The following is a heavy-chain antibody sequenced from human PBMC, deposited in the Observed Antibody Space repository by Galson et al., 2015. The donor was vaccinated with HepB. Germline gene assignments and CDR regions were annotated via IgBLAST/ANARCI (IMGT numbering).Heavy chain of an antibody. Sequence: SLRLSCAASGFTFSNAWMNWVRQAPGKGLEWVGRIKSKTAGGTTEYAASVKGRFTISRDDSKSIAYLQMNSLKTEDTAVYYCTRDRYYGSGSYSDYYYYGMDVWGQGTTVTVSS. CDR1: GFTFSNAW. CDR3: TRDRYYGSGSYSDYYYYGMDV. CDR2: IKSKTAGGTT. V-gene: IGHV3-15*01. J-gene: IGHJ6*02. D-gene: IGHD3-10*01.